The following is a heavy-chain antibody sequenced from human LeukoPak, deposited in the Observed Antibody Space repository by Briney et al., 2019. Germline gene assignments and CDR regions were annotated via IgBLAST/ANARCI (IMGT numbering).Heavy chain of an antibody. D-gene: IGHD3-3*01. J-gene: IGHJ4*02. CDR1: GYTFTSYD. CDR2: MNPNSGNT. Sequence: ASVKVSCKASGYTFTSYDINWVRQATGQGLGWMGWMNPNSGNTGYAQKFQGRVTMTRNTSISTAYMELSSLRSEDTAVYYCARGNYDFWSGYSPFDYWGQGTLVTVSS. CDR3: ARGNYDFWSGYSPFDY. V-gene: IGHV1-8*01.